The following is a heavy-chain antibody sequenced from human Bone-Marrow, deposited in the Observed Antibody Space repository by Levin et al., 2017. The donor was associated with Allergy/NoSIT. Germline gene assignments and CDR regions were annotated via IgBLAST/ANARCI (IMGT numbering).Heavy chain of an antibody. CDR2: ITSSGSYI. J-gene: IGHJ6*03. CDR1: GFAFSSYS. Sequence: GESLKISCAASGFAFSSYSMTWVRQAPGKGLDWVSSITSSGSYIYYADSVKGRFTISREYSKNTLFLQMNSLRVEDTARYYCAKAGTTVMLDYSYLDVWGEGTAVTVSS. CDR3: AKAGTTVMLDYSYLDV. V-gene: IGHV3-21*04. D-gene: IGHD4-17*01.